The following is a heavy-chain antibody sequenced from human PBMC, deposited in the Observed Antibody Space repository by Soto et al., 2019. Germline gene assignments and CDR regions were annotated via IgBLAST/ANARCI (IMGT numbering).Heavy chain of an antibody. Sequence: GASVKVSCKASGFTFTSSAVQWVRQARGQRLEWIGWIVVGSGNTNYAQKFQERVTITRDMSTSTAYMELSSLRSEDTAVYYCAADQFWVLGYNWFDPWGQGTLVTVSS. CDR3: AADQFWVLGYNWFDP. CDR1: GFTFTSSA. V-gene: IGHV1-58*01. CDR2: IVVGSGNT. D-gene: IGHD3-16*01. J-gene: IGHJ5*02.